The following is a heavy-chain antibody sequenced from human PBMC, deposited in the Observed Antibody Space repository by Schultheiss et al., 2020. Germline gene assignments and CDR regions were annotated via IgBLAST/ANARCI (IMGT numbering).Heavy chain of an antibody. CDR3: AKDRFVAAAGPIPIDY. V-gene: IGHV3-23*01. CDR2: ISGSGGST. Sequence: GGSLRLSCAASGFTFSSYGMHWVRQAPGKGLEWVSAISGSGGSTYYADSVKGRFTISRDNSKNTLYLQMNSLRAEDTAVYYCAKDRFVAAAGPIPIDYWGQGTLVTVSS. CDR1: GFTFSSYG. J-gene: IGHJ4*02. D-gene: IGHD6-13*01.